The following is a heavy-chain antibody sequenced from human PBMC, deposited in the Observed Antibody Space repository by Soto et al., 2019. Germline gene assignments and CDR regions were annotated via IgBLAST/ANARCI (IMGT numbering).Heavy chain of an antibody. Sequence: PSETLSLTCAVSSGSISSSSYYWGWIRQPPGKGLEWIGSIYYSGSTYYNPSLKSRVTISVDTSKNQFSLKLSSVTAADTAVYYCAREYRYYDILTGYSPYGMDVWGQGTTVTVSS. CDR1: SGSISSSSYY. CDR2: IYYSGST. CDR3: AREYRYYDILTGYSPYGMDV. D-gene: IGHD3-9*01. V-gene: IGHV4-39*02. J-gene: IGHJ6*02.